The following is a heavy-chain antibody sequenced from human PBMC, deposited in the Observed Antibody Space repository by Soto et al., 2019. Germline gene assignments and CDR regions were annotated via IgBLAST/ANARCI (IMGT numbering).Heavy chain of an antibody. J-gene: IGHJ3*02. CDR2: ISGSGGST. Sequence: EVQLLESGGGLVQPGGSLRLSCAASGFTFSSYAMSWVRQAPGKGLEWVSAISGSGGSTYYADSVKGRFTISRDNSKNTLYLQMNSLRAEDTAVYYSASMDGGSYYFSAFDIWGQGTMVTVSS. V-gene: IGHV3-23*01. D-gene: IGHD1-26*01. CDR3: ASMDGGSYYFSAFDI. CDR1: GFTFSSYA.